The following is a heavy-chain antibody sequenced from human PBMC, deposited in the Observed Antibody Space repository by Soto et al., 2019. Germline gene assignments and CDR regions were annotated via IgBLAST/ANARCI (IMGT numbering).Heavy chain of an antibody. J-gene: IGHJ4*02. Sequence: ASVKVCCKASGYTFTGHYIHWVRQAPEQGPEWMGEIGPESGATRYAQKFQGRVTMTRDTSITTVYMELKNLSPDDTAVYYCGRGRSGQIVVFYWGLGTLVTVSS. CDR1: GYTFTGHY. D-gene: IGHD1-26*01. V-gene: IGHV1-2*02. CDR2: IGPESGAT. CDR3: GRGRSGQIVVFY.